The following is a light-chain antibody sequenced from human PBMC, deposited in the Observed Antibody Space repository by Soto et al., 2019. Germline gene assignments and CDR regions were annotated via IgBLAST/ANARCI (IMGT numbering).Light chain of an antibody. J-gene: IGKJ1*01. CDR1: QSVLYSSNNKNY. Sequence: DIVMTQSPDSLAVSLGERATINCKSSQSVLYSSNNKNYLAWYQQKPGQPPKLLIYWASTRESGVPDRFSGSGSGADSTLTISSLQAEDVAFYYCQQYCSTPWTFGQGTRVEIK. CDR2: WAS. V-gene: IGKV4-1*01. CDR3: QQYCSTPWT.